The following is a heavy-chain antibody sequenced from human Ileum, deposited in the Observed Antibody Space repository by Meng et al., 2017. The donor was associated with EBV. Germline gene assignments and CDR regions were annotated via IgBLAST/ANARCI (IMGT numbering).Heavy chain of an antibody. CDR1: GGSIISYY. Sequence: VQLQESGPGLGKPSETLARTCTVSGGSIISYYWSWIRQPPGKGLEWIGYIYYSGSTNYNPPLKSRVTISVDTSKNQFSLNLSSVTAADTAVYYCARGGWSLDYWGQGTLVTVSS. D-gene: IGHD2-15*01. CDR2: IYYSGST. V-gene: IGHV4-59*08. CDR3: ARGGWSLDY. J-gene: IGHJ4*02.